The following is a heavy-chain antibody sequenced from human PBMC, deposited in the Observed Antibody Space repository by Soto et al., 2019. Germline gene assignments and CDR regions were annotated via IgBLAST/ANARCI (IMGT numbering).Heavy chain of an antibody. CDR3: AKGGNYDILTGHNYYYYYMDV. V-gene: IGHV3-23*01. Sequence: HPGGSLRLSCAASGFTFSSYAMSWVRQAPGKGLEWVSAISGSGGSTYYADSVKGRFTISRDNSKNTLYLQMNSLRAEDTAVYYCAKGGNYDILTGHNYYYYYMDVWGKGTTVTVSS. CDR1: GFTFSSYA. CDR2: ISGSGGST. J-gene: IGHJ6*03. D-gene: IGHD3-9*01.